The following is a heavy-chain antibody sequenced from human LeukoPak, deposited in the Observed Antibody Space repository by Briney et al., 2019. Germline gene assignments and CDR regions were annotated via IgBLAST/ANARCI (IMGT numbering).Heavy chain of an antibody. D-gene: IGHD3-10*01. J-gene: IGHJ5*02. Sequence: SVKVSCKASGGTFSSYAISWVRQAPGQGLEWMGGIIPIFGTANYAQKFQGRVTITADESTGTAYMELSSLRSEDTAVYYCARDSDYGSGSYYNNWFDPWGQGTLVTVSS. CDR1: GGTFSSYA. CDR2: IIPIFGTA. CDR3: ARDSDYGSGSYYNNWFDP. V-gene: IGHV1-69*13.